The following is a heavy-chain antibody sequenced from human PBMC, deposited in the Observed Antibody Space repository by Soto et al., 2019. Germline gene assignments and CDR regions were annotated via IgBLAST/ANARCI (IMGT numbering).Heavy chain of an antibody. V-gene: IGHV4-59*08. D-gene: IGHD6-13*01. CDR3: ARQLIN. J-gene: IGHJ4*02. CDR2: IYDSGST. CDR1: GGSISSSY. Sequence: SETLSLTCTVSGGSISSSYWSWIRQPPGKGLEWIGYIYDSGSTYYNSSLKSRVTMSVDTSKNQFSLKLSSVIVADTAVYYCARQLINLGQGTPFTVSS.